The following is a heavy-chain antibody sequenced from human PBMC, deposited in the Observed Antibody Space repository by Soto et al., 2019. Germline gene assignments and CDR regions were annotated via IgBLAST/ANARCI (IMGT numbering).Heavy chain of an antibody. D-gene: IGHD3-10*01. CDR3: SSLKGGSQSSYYGLDV. Sequence: QVQLLQSGAEMKKPGSSVKVSCKASGGTFSSYAISWVRQAPGLGLEWMGGIIPIFGTSDYAHKVQGRVTSTANESTRTDYMELSSLRSEDTAVYYCSSLKGGSQSSYYGLDVWGQGTTVTVSS. V-gene: IGHV1-69*12. CDR2: IIPIFGTS. J-gene: IGHJ6*02. CDR1: GGTFSSYA.